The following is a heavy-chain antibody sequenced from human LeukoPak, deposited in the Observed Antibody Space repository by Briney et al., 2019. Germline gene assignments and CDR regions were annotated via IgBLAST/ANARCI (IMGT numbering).Heavy chain of an antibody. Sequence: KSGGSLRLSCAASGFTFSDYYMSWIRRAPGKGLEWVSDITGSSIYTNYADSVKGRFTISRDNAKNSVNLQMNSLRAEDTAVYYCATARYTGGPSGLGYWGQGTLVTVSS. CDR3: ATARYTGGPSGLGY. J-gene: IGHJ4*02. CDR2: ITGSSIYT. V-gene: IGHV3-11*05. CDR1: GFTFSDYY. D-gene: IGHD3-16*02.